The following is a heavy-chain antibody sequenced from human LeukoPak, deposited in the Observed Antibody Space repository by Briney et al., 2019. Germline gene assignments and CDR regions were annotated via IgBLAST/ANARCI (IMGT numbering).Heavy chain of an antibody. J-gene: IGHJ4*02. CDR2: IIPIFGTA. CDR3: AREKAAAGTLDY. D-gene: IGHD6-13*01. Sequence: SVKVSCKASGYTFSSYDISWVRQAPGQGLEWMGGIIPIFGTANYAQKFQGRVTITADKSTSTAYMELSSLRSEDTAVYYCAREKAAAGTLDYWGQGTLVTVSS. V-gene: IGHV1-69*06. CDR1: GYTFSSYD.